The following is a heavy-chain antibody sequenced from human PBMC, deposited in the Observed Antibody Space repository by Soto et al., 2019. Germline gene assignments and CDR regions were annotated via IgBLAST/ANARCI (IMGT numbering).Heavy chain of an antibody. CDR3: ETPYSSDWPHL. CDR2: IYPGDSDT. D-gene: IGHD6-19*01. V-gene: IGHV5-51*01. Sequence: PGESLKISCKGSGYTFTNYWIGWVRQMPGKGLEWVGLIYPGDSDTRYSPSFQGQVTISADKSISTAYLQWSSLKASDTAMYSCETPYSSDWPHLWGQGTLVTVSS. CDR1: GYTFTNYW. J-gene: IGHJ4*02.